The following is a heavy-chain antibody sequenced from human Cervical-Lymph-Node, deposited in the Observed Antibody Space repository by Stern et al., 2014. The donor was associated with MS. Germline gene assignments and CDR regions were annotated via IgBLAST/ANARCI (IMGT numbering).Heavy chain of an antibody. J-gene: IGHJ5*02. V-gene: IGHV3-30*03. Sequence: VQLVESGGGAVQPGRSLRVSCAAAGFTFNSYAMHWVRQAPGKGLEWLAVISYNGDDKYYRDSVKGRFTISRDNSNNTLYLEMTRLRSEDTAVYYCARDPILEWPPVFGRLDPWGQGTLVTVSS. D-gene: IGHD3-3*01. CDR2: ISYNGDDK. CDR1: GFTFNSYA. CDR3: ARDPILEWPPVFGRLDP.